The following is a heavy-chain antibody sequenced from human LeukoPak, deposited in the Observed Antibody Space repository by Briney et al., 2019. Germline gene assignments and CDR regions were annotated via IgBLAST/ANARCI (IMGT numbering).Heavy chain of an antibody. V-gene: IGHV3-48*03. CDR3: AKVLAYCGGDCHTRSYYYYYYMDV. Sequence: GGSLRLSCAASGFTFSSYEMNWVRQAPGKGLEWVSYISSSGSTIYYADSVRGRFTISRDNAKNSLYLQMNSLRAEDTAVYYCAKVLAYCGGDCHTRSYYYYYYMDVWGKGTTVTISS. D-gene: IGHD2-21*02. CDR2: ISSSGSTI. J-gene: IGHJ6*03. CDR1: GFTFSSYE.